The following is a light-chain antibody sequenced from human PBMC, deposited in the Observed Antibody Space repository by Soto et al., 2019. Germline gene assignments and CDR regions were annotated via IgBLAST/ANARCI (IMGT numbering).Light chain of an antibody. CDR2: WAS. CDR3: QQYYSTPRT. CDR1: QSVLYISNNKHY. Sequence: DIVMTQSPDSLAVSLGERATINCKSSQSVLYISNNKHYLAWYQQKPGQPPKLLIYWASTRESVVPDRLSGSRSGTDFTRTISSLQAEDVAVYYCQQYYSTPRTFGGGTKVEIK. J-gene: IGKJ4*01. V-gene: IGKV4-1*01.